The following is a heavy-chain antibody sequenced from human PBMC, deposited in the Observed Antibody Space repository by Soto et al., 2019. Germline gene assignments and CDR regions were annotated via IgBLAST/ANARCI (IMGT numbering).Heavy chain of an antibody. V-gene: IGHV4-39*02. D-gene: IGHD2-21*01. Sequence: SETLSLTCIVSGASFSDANYYWVWIRQPPGEGLEWIGSFYYDGRTYYNASLKSRVTISVDTSKNHFSLMLTSVTAADTAVYYCARRSHIVVAQSWGQGTLVTVSS. J-gene: IGHJ4*02. CDR1: GASFSDANYY. CDR3: ARRSHIVVAQS. CDR2: FYYDGRT.